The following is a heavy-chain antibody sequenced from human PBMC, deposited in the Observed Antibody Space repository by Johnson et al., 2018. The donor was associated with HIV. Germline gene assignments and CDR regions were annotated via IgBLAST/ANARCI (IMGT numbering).Heavy chain of an antibody. Sequence: QVLLVESGGGVVQPGRSLRLSCAASGFTFSSYGMHWVRQAPGKGLEWVAFISYDGSNKYYADSVKGRFTISRDNSKNTLFLQMNSLRDEDTAVYYCAKERTAMVTPFDAWGQGTRVTVSS. CDR1: GFTFSSYG. CDR2: ISYDGSNK. J-gene: IGHJ3*01. D-gene: IGHD5-18*01. V-gene: IGHV3-30*19. CDR3: AKERTAMVTPFDA.